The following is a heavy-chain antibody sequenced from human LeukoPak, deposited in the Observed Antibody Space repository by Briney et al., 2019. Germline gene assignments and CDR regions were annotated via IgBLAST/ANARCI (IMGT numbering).Heavy chain of an antibody. D-gene: IGHD3-16*01. CDR1: AYSFTTYW. CDR2: IHPSDSDT. Sequence: GESLKISCKGSAYSFTTYWIGWGRQMSGEGVEWMGIIHPSDSDTRYSPYFGGQVTISADRSTSTAYLQWGSLKASDTAIYYCATITFGGPDWFGAFDIWGHGTMVTVSS. V-gene: IGHV5-51*01. J-gene: IGHJ3*02. CDR3: ATITFGGPDWFGAFDI.